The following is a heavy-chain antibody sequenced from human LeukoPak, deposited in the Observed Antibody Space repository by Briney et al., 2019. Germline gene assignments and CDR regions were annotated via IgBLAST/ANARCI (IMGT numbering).Heavy chain of an antibody. CDR2: INPNSGGT. V-gene: IGHV1-2*02. CDR1: GYTFTGYY. CDR3: ARGGYYGMDV. Sequence: ASVKLSFKASGYTFTGYYIHWERQAPGQGLEWMGWINPNSGGTNYAQKFQGRVTMTRDTSISTAYMELSRLRSDDTAVYYCARGGYYGMDVWGQGTTVTVSS. J-gene: IGHJ6*02.